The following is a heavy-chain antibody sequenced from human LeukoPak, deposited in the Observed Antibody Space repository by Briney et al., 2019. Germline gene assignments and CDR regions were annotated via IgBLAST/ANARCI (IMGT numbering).Heavy chain of an antibody. D-gene: IGHD3-16*01. CDR1: GGSISRSIYY. Sequence: SETLSLTCTVSGGSISRSIYYWAWIRQPPGKGLEWIGSIYYRGSTYYNPSLNSRVTMSVDTSKNQFSLKLSSATAADTAVYYCATKYDNGGGSFGYWGQGTLVTVSS. CDR3: ATKYDNGGGSFGY. J-gene: IGHJ4*02. V-gene: IGHV4-39*01. CDR2: IYYRGST.